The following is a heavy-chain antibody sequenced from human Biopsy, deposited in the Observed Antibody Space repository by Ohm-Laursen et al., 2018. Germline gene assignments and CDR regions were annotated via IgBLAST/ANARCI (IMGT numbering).Heavy chain of an antibody. J-gene: IGHJ4*02. CDR2: IYWDDDK. V-gene: IGHV2-5*02. CDR1: GFSLTSRGEG. CDR3: VHRRMTPSEFDY. Sequence: TQALTLTCAFSGFSLTSRGEGVGWLRQPPGKAPEWLALIYWDDDKFYNPSLESRLTITKDTSKNQVLLIMTNMDPVDTATYFCVHRRMTPSEFDYWGQGTLVTVSS.